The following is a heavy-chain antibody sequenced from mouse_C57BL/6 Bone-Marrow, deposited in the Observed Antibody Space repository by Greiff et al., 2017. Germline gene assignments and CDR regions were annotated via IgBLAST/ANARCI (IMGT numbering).Heavy chain of an antibody. CDR3: AYYVSSYLYYFDY. D-gene: IGHD1-1*01. CDR1: GYSFTGYY. J-gene: IGHJ2*01. Sequence: VQLKESGPELVKPGASVKISCKASGYSFTGYYMNWVKQSPEKSLEWIGEINPSTGGTTYNQKFKAKATLTVDKSSSTAYMHLKSLTSEDSAVYYFAYYVSSYLYYFDYWGQGTTLTVSS. CDR2: INPSTGGT. V-gene: IGHV1-42*01.